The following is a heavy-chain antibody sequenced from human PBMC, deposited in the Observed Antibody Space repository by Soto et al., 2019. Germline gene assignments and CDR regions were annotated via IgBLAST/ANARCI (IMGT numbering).Heavy chain of an antibody. Sequence: HPGGSLRLSCAASGFTFSSYAMSWVRHAPGKGLEWVSAISGSGGSTYYADSVKGRFTISRDNSKNTLYLQMNSLRAEDAAVYYCAKVAGDYYDSRGRKFDYWGQGTLVTVSS. V-gene: IGHV3-23*01. CDR3: AKVAGDYYDSRGRKFDY. CDR1: GFTFSSYA. CDR2: ISGSGGST. D-gene: IGHD3-22*01. J-gene: IGHJ4*02.